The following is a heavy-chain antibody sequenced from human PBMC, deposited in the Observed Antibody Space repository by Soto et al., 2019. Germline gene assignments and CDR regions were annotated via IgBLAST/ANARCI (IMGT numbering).Heavy chain of an antibody. CDR1: ADSFSTYW. J-gene: IGHJ3*02. Sequence: PGESLKISCPFYADSFSTYWIGWVRQMPGKGLDWMGVIYPGDSDTRYSPSFEGQVSISADKSTRTAYLQWESLKASDTAIYYCSIQLTEIHYGDKVPNDAFDIWGQCTMVTVSS. D-gene: IGHD2-21*01. V-gene: IGHV5-51*01. CDR2: IYPGDSDT. CDR3: SIQLTEIHYGDKVPNDAFDI.